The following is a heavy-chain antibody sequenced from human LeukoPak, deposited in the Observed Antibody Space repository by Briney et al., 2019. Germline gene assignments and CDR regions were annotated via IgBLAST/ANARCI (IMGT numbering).Heavy chain of an antibody. CDR1: GGSISSYY. V-gene: IGHV4-59*08. CDR2: IYYSEST. J-gene: IGHJ4*02. CDR3: ARNRGRLPTN. Sequence: PSETLSLTCTVSGGSISSYYWSWIRQPPGKGLEWIGYIYYSESTNYNPSLKSRVTISVDTSKNQFSLKLSSVTAADTAVYYCARNRGRLPTNWGQGTLVTVSS. D-gene: IGHD1-1*01.